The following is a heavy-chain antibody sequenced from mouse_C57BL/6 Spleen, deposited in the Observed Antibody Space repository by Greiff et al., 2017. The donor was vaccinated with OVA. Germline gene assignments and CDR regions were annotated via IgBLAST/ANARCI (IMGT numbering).Heavy chain of an antibody. Sequence: QVHVKQSGAELVKPGASVKMSCKASGYTFTSYWITWVKQRPGQGLEWIGDIYPGRGSTNYNEKFKSKATLTVDKSSSTAYMQLSNLTSEDSAVYYCASYCYGSHYYAMDYWGQGTSVTVSS. D-gene: IGHD1-1*01. CDR3: ASYCYGSHYYAMDY. J-gene: IGHJ4*01. CDR2: IYPGRGST. CDR1: GYTFTSYW. V-gene: IGHV1-55*01.